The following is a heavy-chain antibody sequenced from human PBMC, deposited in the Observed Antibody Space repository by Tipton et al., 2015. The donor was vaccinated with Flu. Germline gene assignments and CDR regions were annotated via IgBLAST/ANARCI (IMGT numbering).Heavy chain of an antibody. CDR1: GDSISSGGHY. CDR2: IYYTGRT. Sequence: TLSLTCAVSGDSISSGGHYWNWVRQFPGKGLEWIGYIYYTGRTYLNPSLKSRLSMSVDASKNQFSLHLSSVTAADTAVYYCARVSPRRVTAIVVVMLPEGYFDYWGQGTLVIVSS. D-gene: IGHD3-22*01. CDR3: ARVSPRRVTAIVVVMLPEGYFDY. J-gene: IGHJ4*02. V-gene: IGHV4-31*11.